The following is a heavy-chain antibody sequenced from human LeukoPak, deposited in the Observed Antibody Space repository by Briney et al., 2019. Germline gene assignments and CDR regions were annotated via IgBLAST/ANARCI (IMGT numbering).Heavy chain of an antibody. CDR3: ERGGMTTVTTR. CDR2: ISSSSSYT. J-gene: IGHJ4*02. CDR1: GFTFSDYY. Sequence: PGGSLRLSCAASGFTFSDYYMSWIRQAPGRGLEGVSYISSSSSYTNYADSVKGRFTISRDNDNNSFYLQMNSLRAEDTAVYYCERGGMTTVTTRWGPGTLVTVSS. V-gene: IGHV3-11*06. D-gene: IGHD4-17*01.